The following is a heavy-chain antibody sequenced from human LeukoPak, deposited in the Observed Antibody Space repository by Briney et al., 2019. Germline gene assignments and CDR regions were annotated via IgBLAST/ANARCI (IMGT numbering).Heavy chain of an antibody. D-gene: IGHD6-19*01. V-gene: IGHV6-1*01. CDR1: GDSVSSSSAA. J-gene: IGHJ4*02. Sequence: PSQTLSLTCAISGDSVSSSSAACNWVRQSPSRGLEWLGRTYYRSKWYNDYAKSDKVRITINPDTSKTQFSLHLNSVTPEDTALDFCARGSHHSGLLWGQGTLVSVSS. CDR2: TYYRSKWYN. CDR3: ARGSHHSGLL.